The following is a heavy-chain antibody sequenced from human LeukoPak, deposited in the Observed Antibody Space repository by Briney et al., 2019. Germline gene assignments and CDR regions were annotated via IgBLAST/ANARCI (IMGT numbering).Heavy chain of an antibody. CDR1: AYSFSSAYY. D-gene: IGHD6-19*01. Sequence: PSETLSLTCTVSAYSFSSAYYWGCIRQPPGQGLEWSGIIYHSGSTYYNPSLKSRVTISVDTSKNQFSLRLTSVTAADTAVYYCAKASRFWETILSVAASFGYWGQGTLVTVSS. CDR3: AKASRFWETILSVAASFGY. J-gene: IGHJ4*02. V-gene: IGHV4-38-2*02. CDR2: IYHSGST.